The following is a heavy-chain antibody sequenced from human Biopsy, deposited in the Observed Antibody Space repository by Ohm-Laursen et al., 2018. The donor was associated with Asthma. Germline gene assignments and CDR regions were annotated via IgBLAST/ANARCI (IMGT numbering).Heavy chain of an antibody. CDR1: GFTVSRDH. CDR3: ARGDSSGWSHYYFDY. V-gene: IGHV3-53*01. CDR2: IYSGGTS. D-gene: IGHD6-19*01. Sequence: SLRLSCSASGFTVSRDHMFWVRQAPGNGLEWVSVIYSGGTSHTADSVRGRFTISRDFSKNTLHLQMHSLRVEDTAVYYCARGDSSGWSHYYFDYWGQGTLVTVSS. J-gene: IGHJ4*02.